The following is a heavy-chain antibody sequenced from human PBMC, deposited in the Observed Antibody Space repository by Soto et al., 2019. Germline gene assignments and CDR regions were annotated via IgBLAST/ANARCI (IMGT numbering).Heavy chain of an antibody. J-gene: IGHJ5*02. D-gene: IGHD2-2*01. CDR1: GGSFSGYY. CDR3: ARPASYCSSTSCSPGNWFDP. CDR2: INHSGST. Sequence: SETLSLTCAVYGGSFSGYYWSWIRQPPGKGLEWIGEINHSGSTNYNPSLKSRVTISVDTSKNQFSLKLSSVTAADTAVYYCARPASYCSSTSCSPGNWFDPWGQGTLVT. V-gene: IGHV4-34*01.